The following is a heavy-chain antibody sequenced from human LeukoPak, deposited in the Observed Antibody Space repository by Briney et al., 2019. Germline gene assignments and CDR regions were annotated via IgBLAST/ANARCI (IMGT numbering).Heavy chain of an antibody. CDR3: ARAGSSWYLD. Sequence: GGSLRLSCAASGFTFSSYAMHWVRQAPGKGLEWVAVISYDGSNKYYADSVKGRFTISRDNAKNSLYLQMNSLRAEDTAVYYCARAGSSWYLDWGQGTLVTVSS. D-gene: IGHD6-13*01. J-gene: IGHJ4*02. V-gene: IGHV3-30-3*01. CDR1: GFTFSSYA. CDR2: ISYDGSNK.